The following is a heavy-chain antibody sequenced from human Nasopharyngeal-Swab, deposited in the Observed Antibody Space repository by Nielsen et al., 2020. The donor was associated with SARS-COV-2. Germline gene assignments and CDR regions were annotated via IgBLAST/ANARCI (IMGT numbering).Heavy chain of an antibody. V-gene: IGHV3-21*01. J-gene: IGHJ2*01. CDR3: ARDPGYSSRWYFDL. Sequence: GESLKISCAASGFTFSSYSMNWVRQAPGKGLEWVSSISSSSSYIYYVDSVKGRFTISRDNAKNSLYLQMNSLRAEDTAVYYCARDPGYSSRWYFDLWGRGTLVTVSS. CDR2: ISSSSSYI. CDR1: GFTFSSYS. D-gene: IGHD6-13*01.